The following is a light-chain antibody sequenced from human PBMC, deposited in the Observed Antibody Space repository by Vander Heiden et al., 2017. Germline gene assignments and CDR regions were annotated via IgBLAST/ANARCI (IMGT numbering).Light chain of an antibody. CDR3: QQGSNRPLA. Sequence: ETVLTQSPATLSLSPGERATLSCRASQSISSYLAWYQQKPGQAPRLLIYDAFNRATGIPARFSASGSETDFTLTISSLEPEDFAVYYCQQGSNRPLAFGGGTMVEIK. V-gene: IGKV3-11*01. J-gene: IGKJ4*01. CDR1: QSISSY. CDR2: DAF.